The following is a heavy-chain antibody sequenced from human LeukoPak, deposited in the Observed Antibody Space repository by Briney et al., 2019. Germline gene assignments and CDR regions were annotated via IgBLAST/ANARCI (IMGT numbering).Heavy chain of an antibody. CDR3: ARGTEVYYDSSSYYSY. D-gene: IGHD3-22*01. J-gene: IGHJ4*02. Sequence: TGGSLRLSCAASGFTFSSYSMNWVRQAPGKGLEWVSSISSSSSYIYYADSVKGRFTISRDNAKNSLYLQMNSLRAEDTAVYYCARGTEVYYDSSSYYSYWGQGTLVTVSS. CDR1: GFTFSSYS. V-gene: IGHV3-21*01. CDR2: ISSSSSYI.